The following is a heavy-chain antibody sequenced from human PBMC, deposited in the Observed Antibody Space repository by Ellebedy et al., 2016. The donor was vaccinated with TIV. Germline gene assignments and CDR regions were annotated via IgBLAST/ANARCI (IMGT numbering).Heavy chain of an antibody. CDR2: ISYDGSNK. Sequence: GESLKISXAASGFTFSSYGMHWVRQAPGKGLEWVAVISYDGSNKYYADSVKGRFTISRDNSKNTLYLQMNSLRAEDTAVYYCAKVLGYCSSTSCYLPYYYYGMDVWGQGTTVTVSS. CDR1: GFTFSSYG. CDR3: AKVLGYCSSTSCYLPYYYYGMDV. J-gene: IGHJ6*02. V-gene: IGHV3-30*18. D-gene: IGHD2-2*01.